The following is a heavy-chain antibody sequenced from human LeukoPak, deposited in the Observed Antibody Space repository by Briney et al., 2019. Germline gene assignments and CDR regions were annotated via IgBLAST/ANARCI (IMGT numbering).Heavy chain of an antibody. CDR2: IYRGGST. CDR1: GFSVISNY. Sequence: GGSLRLSCAASGFSVISNYMNWVRQSPGKGLELVSVIYRGGSTYYPDSVKGRFTISRDSSTNTLHLEMNSLRAEDTAVYYCARGWIQLWSWGQGTLVTVPS. J-gene: IGHJ4*02. CDR3: ARGWIQLWS. V-gene: IGHV3-53*01. D-gene: IGHD5-18*01.